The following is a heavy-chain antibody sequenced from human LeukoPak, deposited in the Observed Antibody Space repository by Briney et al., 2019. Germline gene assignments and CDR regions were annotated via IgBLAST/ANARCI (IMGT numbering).Heavy chain of an antibody. Sequence: ASVKVSCKASGYTFTSYAMHWVRQAPGQRLEWMGWINAGNGNIKYSQKFQGRVTITRDTSASTAYMELSSLRSEDTAVYYCARESSIVLMVYATPLFYWGQGTLVTVSS. V-gene: IGHV1-3*01. CDR1: GYTFTSYA. D-gene: IGHD2-8*01. J-gene: IGHJ4*02. CDR3: ARESSIVLMVYATPLFY. CDR2: INAGNGNI.